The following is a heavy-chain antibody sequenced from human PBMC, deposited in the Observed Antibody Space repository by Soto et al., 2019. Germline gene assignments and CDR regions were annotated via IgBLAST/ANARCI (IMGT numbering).Heavy chain of an antibody. CDR1: GFTFSRNG. CDR2: VSYDGSKK. Sequence: QVQLVESGGGVVQPGTSLRLTCAGSGFTFSRNGMHWVRQAPGKGLEWVALVSYDGSKKYYVDSVKGRFTISRDNSENTLYLQMNSLRAEDTAVYDCARWVGGSMSDNSGKYDSWGQGTLVTVSS. CDR3: ARWVGGSMSDNSGKYDS. J-gene: IGHJ5*01. D-gene: IGHD3-22*01. V-gene: IGHV3-30*03.